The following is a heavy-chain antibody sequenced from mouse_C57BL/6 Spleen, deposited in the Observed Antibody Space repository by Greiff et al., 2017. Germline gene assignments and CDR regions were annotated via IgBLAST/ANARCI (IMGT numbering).Heavy chain of an antibody. CDR1: GYAFSSSW. CDR3: ARGDSSGYGSPWFDY. V-gene: IGHV1-82*01. J-gene: IGHJ3*01. D-gene: IGHD3-2*02. Sequence: QVQLKQSGPELVKPGASVKISCKASGYAFSSSWMNWVKQRPGKGLEWIGRIYPGDGDTNYNGKFKGKATLTADKSSSTAYMQLSSLTSEDSAVYFCARGDSSGYGSPWFDYWGQGTLVTVSA. CDR2: IYPGDGDT.